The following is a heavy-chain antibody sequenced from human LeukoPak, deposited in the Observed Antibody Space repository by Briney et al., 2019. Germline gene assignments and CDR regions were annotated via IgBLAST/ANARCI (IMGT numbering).Heavy chain of an antibody. V-gene: IGHV3-23*01. D-gene: IGHD4-17*01. CDR3: AKDLYGDYDFDC. CDR2: ISGSGGNT. Sequence: GGSLRLSCAASGFTFSSYAMSWVRQAPGKGLEWVSVISGSGGNTYYADSVKGRFTISRDNSKNTLYLQLNSLRAEDTAVYYCAKDLYGDYDFDCRGQGTLVTVSS. J-gene: IGHJ4*02. CDR1: GFTFSSYA.